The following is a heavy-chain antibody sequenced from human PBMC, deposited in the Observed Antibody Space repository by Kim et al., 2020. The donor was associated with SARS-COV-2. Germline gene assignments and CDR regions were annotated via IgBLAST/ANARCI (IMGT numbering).Heavy chain of an antibody. V-gene: IGHV5-10-1*01. CDR3: ATLYSNYDWFDP. Sequence: NYSPSFQGHVTISADKSISTAYLQWSSLKASDTAMYYCATLYSNYDWFDPWGQGTLVTVSS. J-gene: IGHJ5*02. D-gene: IGHD4-4*01.